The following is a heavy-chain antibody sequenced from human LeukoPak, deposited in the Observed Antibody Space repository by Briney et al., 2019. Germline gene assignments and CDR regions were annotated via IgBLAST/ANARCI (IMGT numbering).Heavy chain of an antibody. CDR3: ARGRRYDFWSGYRGAHFDY. J-gene: IGHJ4*02. Sequence: SETLSLTCTVSGGSISSYYWSWIRQPPGKGLEWIGYIYYSGSTNYNPSLKSRVTISVDTSKNQFSLKLSSVTAADTAVYYCARGRRYDFWSGYRGAHFDYWGQGTLVTVSS. CDR2: IYYSGST. D-gene: IGHD3-3*01. CDR1: GGSISSYY. V-gene: IGHV4-59*12.